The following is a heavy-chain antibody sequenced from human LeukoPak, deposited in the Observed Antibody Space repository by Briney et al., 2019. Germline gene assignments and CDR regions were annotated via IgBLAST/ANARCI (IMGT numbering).Heavy chain of an antibody. Sequence: TGGSLRLSCAASGFSFSSYWMHWVRQAPGKGLVWVARIKSDGSSTDYADYVKGRFTISRDNAKNTLYLQMDSLRAEDTAVYYCAREIYGGNPFGDYWGQGTLVTVSS. V-gene: IGHV3-74*01. CDR3: AREIYGGNPFGDY. D-gene: IGHD4-23*01. CDR2: IKSDGSST. CDR1: GFSFSSYW. J-gene: IGHJ4*02.